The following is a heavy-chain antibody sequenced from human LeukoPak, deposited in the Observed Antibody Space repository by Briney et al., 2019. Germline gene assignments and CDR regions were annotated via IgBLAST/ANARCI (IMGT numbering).Heavy chain of an antibody. D-gene: IGHD6-13*01. V-gene: IGHV4-4*09. CDR3: ARHGQYSSTVYGGPYYYYYMDV. CDR1: GASISSYY. J-gene: IGHJ6*03. Sequence: PSETLSLTCTVSGASISSYYWSWIPQPPGKGLEWIGFIYTSGSTNYNPSLKSRVTISVDTSKTHFSLKLSSVTAADTAVYYCARHGQYSSTVYGGPYYYYYMDVWGKGTTVTVSS. CDR2: IYTSGST.